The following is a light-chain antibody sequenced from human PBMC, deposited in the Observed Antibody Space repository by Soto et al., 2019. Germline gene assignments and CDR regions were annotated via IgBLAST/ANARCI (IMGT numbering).Light chain of an antibody. CDR3: QHYNSYSEA. CDR2: TAS. J-gene: IGKJ1*01. Sequence: DIQMTQSPSSLSASVGDRVTITCRASETINKYLNWYQQKPGKPPKLLIYTASTLPSGVPSRFSGSRPGTNFTLTISSLQPQDFATYYCQHYNSYSEAFGQGTKVDIK. CDR1: ETINKY. V-gene: IGKV1-39*01.